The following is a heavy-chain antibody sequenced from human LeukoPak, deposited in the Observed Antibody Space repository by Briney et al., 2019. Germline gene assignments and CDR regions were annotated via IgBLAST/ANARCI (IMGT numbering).Heavy chain of an antibody. CDR3: AKGGFGELSGAFDI. Sequence: GRSLRLSCAASGFTFDDYAMHWVRQAPGEGLEWVSGISWNSGSIGYADSVKGRFTISRDNAKNSLYLQMNSPRAEDTALYYCAKGGFGELSGAFDIWGQGTMVTVSS. CDR1: GFTFDDYA. D-gene: IGHD3-10*01. CDR2: ISWNSGSI. J-gene: IGHJ3*02. V-gene: IGHV3-9*01.